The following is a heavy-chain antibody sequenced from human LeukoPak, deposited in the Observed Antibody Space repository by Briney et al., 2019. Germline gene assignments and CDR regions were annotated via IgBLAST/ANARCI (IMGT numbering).Heavy chain of an antibody. CDR2: IYHSGGT. D-gene: IGHD3-22*01. Sequence: SETLSLTCTVSSYSISTGYYWAWILQPPGTRLARIGSIYHSGGTFYKPSLKSRVTISIDTSKNQFSLKLNSVTAADTAIYYCARSGNVGSAYSPPDYWGQGTLVTVSS. V-gene: IGHV4-38-2*02. CDR1: SYSISTGYY. J-gene: IGHJ4*02. CDR3: ARSGNVGSAYSPPDY.